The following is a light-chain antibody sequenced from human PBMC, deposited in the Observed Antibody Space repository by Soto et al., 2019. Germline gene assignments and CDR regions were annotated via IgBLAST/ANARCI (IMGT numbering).Light chain of an antibody. CDR3: QQYGSSPPYP. CDR2: GAS. V-gene: IGKV3-20*01. CDR1: QSVGSNY. J-gene: IGKJ2*01. Sequence: EIVLTQSPGTLSLSPGERATLSCRASQSVGSNYLAWYQQKPGQAPRLLIYGASSRASGIPDRFSGSGSGTGFTLTISRLEPEDFAVYYCQQYGSSPPYPFGQGTKLEIK.